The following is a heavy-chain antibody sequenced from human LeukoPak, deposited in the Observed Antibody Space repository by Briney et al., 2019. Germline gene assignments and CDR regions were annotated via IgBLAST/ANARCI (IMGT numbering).Heavy chain of an antibody. CDR3: ARVGDHFHWYLDL. D-gene: IGHD3-10*01. CDR1: GFTFSSYW. J-gene: IGHJ2*01. V-gene: IGHV3-53*01. CDR2: FYSGSDT. Sequence: GGSLRLSCVASGFTFSSYWMNWVRQAPGKGLEWVSIFYSGSDTYYADSVKGRFTISRDSSKNILSLQMNNLRAEDTAVYYCARVGDHFHWYLDLWGRGTLVTVSS.